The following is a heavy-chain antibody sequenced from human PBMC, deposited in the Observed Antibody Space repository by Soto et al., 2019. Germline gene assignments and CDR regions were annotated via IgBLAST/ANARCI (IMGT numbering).Heavy chain of an antibody. CDR1: GFTFSRDE. Sequence: EVQLVESGGGLVQPGGSLRLSCEASGFTFSRDEMNWVRQSPGKGLEWIADIQNHGYSTHYADSVKDRFTISRDNAKNTLYLQTSSLAAEATAIYYCARGYDAGCHFGYWGQGVLVTVSS. V-gene: IGHV3-48*03. D-gene: IGHD1-20*01. CDR3: ARGYDAGCHFGY. J-gene: IGHJ4*02. CDR2: IQNHGYST.